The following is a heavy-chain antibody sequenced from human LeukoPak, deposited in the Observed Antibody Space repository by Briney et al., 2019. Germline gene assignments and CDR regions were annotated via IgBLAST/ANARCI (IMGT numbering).Heavy chain of an antibody. CDR1: GFTFSDHY. Sequence: GGALRLFCGASGFTFSDHYMDWGRQAPGKGLEWVGRTRNKANSYTTEYAASVKGRFTISRDDPKNSLYLQMNSLKTEDTAVYYCARAESMVPGSDAFDIWGQGTMVPVSS. CDR3: ARAESMVPGSDAFDI. J-gene: IGHJ3*02. D-gene: IGHD3-10*01. V-gene: IGHV3-72*01. CDR2: TRNKANSYTT.